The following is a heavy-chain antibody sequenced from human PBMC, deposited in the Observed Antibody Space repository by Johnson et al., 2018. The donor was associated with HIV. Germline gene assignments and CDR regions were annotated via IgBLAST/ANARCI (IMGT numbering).Heavy chain of an antibody. Sequence: VQLVESGGGLVQPGGSLRLSCAASGFTVSSNYMSWVRQAPGKGLEWVSVIYSGGSTYYADSVKGRFTISRDNSKNTLYLQMNSLRAEDTAVYYCAKSQYSSSWIDAFDIWGQGTMVTVSS. J-gene: IGHJ3*02. V-gene: IGHV3-66*01. CDR3: AKSQYSSSWIDAFDI. CDR1: GFTVSSNY. CDR2: IYSGGST. D-gene: IGHD6-13*01.